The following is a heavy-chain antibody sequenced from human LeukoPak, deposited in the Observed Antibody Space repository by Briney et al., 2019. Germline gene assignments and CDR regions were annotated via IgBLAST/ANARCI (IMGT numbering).Heavy chain of an antibody. V-gene: IGHV4-59*12. J-gene: IGHJ4*02. CDR2: IYYSGST. CDR1: GGSISTYY. Sequence: SETLSLTCTVSGGSISTYYWSWIRQPPGKGLEWIGHIYYSGSTNYNPSLKSRATISIDRSRDQFSLTLSSVTAADTAVYYCAKIPAFYYGDDWTSSNYFNDWGQGTLVTVSS. D-gene: IGHD4-17*01. CDR3: AKIPAFYYGDDWTSSNYFND.